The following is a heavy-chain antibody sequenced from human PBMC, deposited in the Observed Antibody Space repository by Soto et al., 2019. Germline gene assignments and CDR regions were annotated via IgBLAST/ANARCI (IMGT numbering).Heavy chain of an antibody. CDR2: IYPGDSDT. D-gene: IGHD3-22*01. V-gene: IGHV5-51*01. CDR1: GYSFTSYW. CDR3: ARPHTAYYYDSSGSGGAFDI. Sequence: GESLKISCQGSGYSFTSYWIGWVRQMPGKGLEWMGIIYPGDSDTRYSPSFQGQVTISADKSISTAYLQRSSLKASDTAMYYCARPHTAYYYDSSGSGGAFDIWGQGTMVTVSS. J-gene: IGHJ3*02.